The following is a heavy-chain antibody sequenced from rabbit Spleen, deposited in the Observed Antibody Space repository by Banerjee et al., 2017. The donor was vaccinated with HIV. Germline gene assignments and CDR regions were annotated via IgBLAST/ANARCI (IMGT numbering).Heavy chain of an antibody. CDR3: ARDYAGYIGHGYYFNL. CDR1: GFSFSSGYY. J-gene: IGHJ4*01. V-gene: IGHV1S43*01. D-gene: IGHD7-1*01. Sequence: QEQLEESGGGLVQPEGSLTLTCTASGFSFSSGYYMCWVRQAPGKGLEWIACIGSDSGITWYANWVNGRFTVSRSSSLSTVALKMTSLTVADTATYFCARDYAGYIGHGYYFNLWGPGTLVTVS. CDR2: IGSDSGIT.